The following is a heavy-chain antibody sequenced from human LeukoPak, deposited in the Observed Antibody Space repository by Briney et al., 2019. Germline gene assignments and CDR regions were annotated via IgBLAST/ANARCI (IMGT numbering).Heavy chain of an antibody. CDR2: MYLSGTT. CDR3: AGLVGRYSSGLYYYYFDY. V-gene: IGHV4-4*02. Sequence: TTSGTLSLTCTVSGDSINSLDLWSWVRQPPGEGLEWIGEMYLSGTTHSNPSVKSRVTISIDKSKNQFFLNLSSVTAADTAVYYCAGLVGRYSSGLYYYYFDYWGQGTLVTVSS. J-gene: IGHJ4*02. CDR1: GDSINSLDL. D-gene: IGHD3-22*01.